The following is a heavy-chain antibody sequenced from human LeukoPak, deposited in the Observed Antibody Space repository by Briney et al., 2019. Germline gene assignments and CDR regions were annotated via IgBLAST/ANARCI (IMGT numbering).Heavy chain of an antibody. Sequence: GGSLRLSCAASGFRFNRFSMSWVRQTPGKGLEWVANIKQDGSQKEYADSVKGRFAISRDNASNFLDLQMNSLRAEDTGVYYCASVDFDNNAHYHYYLPNWGQGTRVTVSS. CDR2: IKQDGSQK. D-gene: IGHD2/OR15-2a*01. V-gene: IGHV3-7*01. CDR3: ASVDFDNNAHYHYYLPN. CDR1: GFRFNRFS. J-gene: IGHJ4*02.